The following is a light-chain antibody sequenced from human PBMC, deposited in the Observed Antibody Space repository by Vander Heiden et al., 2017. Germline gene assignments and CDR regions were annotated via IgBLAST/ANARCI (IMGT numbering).Light chain of an antibody. CDR3: ATWDTSLSAVV. CDR1: SSDIGNNY. J-gene: IGLJ2*01. CDR2: DNN. Sequence: QSVLTQPPSVSPSPGQRFTISCSGSSSDIGNNYVAWYQHLPRTTPTLLIYDNNTRRSGIPDRLSGAKYGTSATLGITGLQTGDEADYYCATWDTSLSAVVFGGGTKLTVL. V-gene: IGLV1-51*01.